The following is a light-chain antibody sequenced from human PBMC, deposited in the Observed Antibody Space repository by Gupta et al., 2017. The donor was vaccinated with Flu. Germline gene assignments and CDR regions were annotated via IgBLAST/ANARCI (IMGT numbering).Light chain of an antibody. J-gene: IGKJ3*01. Sequence: EIVLTQSPGTLSLSPGDRATLSCRASQTVINNYLAWYQQKPGQAPRLLIYGASTRATGIPDRFSGSGSGTDFTLTINRLEPEDFAVYYCQQYGSSLFTFGPGAKVDIK. V-gene: IGKV3-20*01. CDR2: GAS. CDR3: QQYGSSLFT. CDR1: QTVINNY.